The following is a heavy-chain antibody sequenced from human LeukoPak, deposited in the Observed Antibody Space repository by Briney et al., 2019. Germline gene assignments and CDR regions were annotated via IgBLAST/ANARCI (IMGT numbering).Heavy chain of an antibody. CDR1: GFTFSSYG. V-gene: IGHV3-30*18. Sequence: GRSLRLSCAASGFTFSSYGMHWVRQAPGKGLEWVAVISYDGSNKYYVDSVKGRFTISRDNSKNTLYLQMNSLRPEDTAVYYCAKDRGERWLVTSFDYWGQGTLVTVSS. J-gene: IGHJ4*02. D-gene: IGHD6-19*01. CDR3: AKDRGERWLVTSFDY. CDR2: ISYDGSNK.